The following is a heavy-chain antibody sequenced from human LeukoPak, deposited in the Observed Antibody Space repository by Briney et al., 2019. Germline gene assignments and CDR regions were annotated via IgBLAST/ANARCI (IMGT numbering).Heavy chain of an antibody. CDR1: GYTFTSYA. V-gene: IGHV1-3*01. D-gene: IGHD3-10*01. CDR2: INAGTGNT. Sequence: ASVKVSCKASGYTFTSYAMHWVRQAPGQRLEWMGWINAGTGNTKYSQKFQGRVTITRDTSASTAYMELSSLRSEDTAVYYCARANPSYGSGSYYYYYYGMDVWGKGTTVTVSS. CDR3: ARANPSYGSGSYYYYYYGMDV. J-gene: IGHJ6*04.